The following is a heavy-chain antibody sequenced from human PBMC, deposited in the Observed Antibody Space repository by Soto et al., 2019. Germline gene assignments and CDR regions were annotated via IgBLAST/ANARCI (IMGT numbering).Heavy chain of an antibody. V-gene: IGHV3-30-3*01. CDR2: ISYDGSNK. J-gene: IGHJ5*02. D-gene: IGHD2-15*01. Sequence: QVQLVESGGGVVQPGRSLRLSCAASGFTFSSYAMHWVRQAPGKGLEWVAVISYDGSNKYYADSVKGRFTISRDNSKNTLYLQMTSLRAEDTAVYYCARDGAVAAMGDWFDPWGQGTLVTVSS. CDR3: ARDGAVAAMGDWFDP. CDR1: GFTFSSYA.